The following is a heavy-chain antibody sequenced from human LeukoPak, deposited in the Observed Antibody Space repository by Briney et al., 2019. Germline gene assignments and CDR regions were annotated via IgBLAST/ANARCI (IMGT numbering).Heavy chain of an antibody. CDR3: TKGLGDDAFDI. Sequence: PGGSLRLSCAASGFTFSSYAMSWVRQAPGKGLEWVSAISGSGGSTYYADSVKGRFTIPRDNSKNTLYLLMSSLRAEDTAVYYCTKGLGDDAFDIWGQGTMVTVSS. J-gene: IGHJ3*02. D-gene: IGHD3-16*01. CDR2: ISGSGGST. CDR1: GFTFSSYA. V-gene: IGHV3-23*01.